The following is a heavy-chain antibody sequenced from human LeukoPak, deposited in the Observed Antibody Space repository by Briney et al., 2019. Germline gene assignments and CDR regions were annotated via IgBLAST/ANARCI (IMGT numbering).Heavy chain of an antibody. J-gene: IGHJ4*02. CDR1: GGTFSSYA. CDR2: IIPIFGTA. CDR3: AKSSGWYNPFDY. D-gene: IGHD6-19*01. Sequence: GASVKVSCKASGGTFSSYAISWVRQAPGQGLEWMGGIIPIFGTANYAQKFQGRVTITADKSTSTAYMELSSLRSEDTAVYYCAKSSGWYNPFDYWGQGTLVTVSS. V-gene: IGHV1-69*06.